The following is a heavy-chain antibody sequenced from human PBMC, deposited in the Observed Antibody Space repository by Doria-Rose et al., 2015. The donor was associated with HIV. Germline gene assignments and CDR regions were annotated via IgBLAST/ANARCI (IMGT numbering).Heavy chain of an antibody. V-gene: IGHV1-3*01. CDR3: ARIHSLSSSSLGH. D-gene: IGHD6-13*01. J-gene: IGHJ4*02. CDR2: LNVGNGDT. Sequence: SGAEVKKPGASVTVSCKTSGYTFSAYAIHWARQAPGQRLEWMGWLNVGNGDTRYSRKFQDRVTITSDTPANTGYMALSSLRSEDTAVYYCARIHSLSSSSLGHWGQGTLVTVSS. CDR1: GYTFSAYA.